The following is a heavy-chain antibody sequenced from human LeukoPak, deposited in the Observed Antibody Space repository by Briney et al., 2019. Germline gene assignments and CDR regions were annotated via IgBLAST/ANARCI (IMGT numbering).Heavy chain of an antibody. Sequence: SETLSLTCTVSGGSISSYYWSWIRQPPGKGLEWIGYIYYSGSTNYNPSLKSRVTISVDTSKNQFSLKLSSATAADTAVYYCARAGSYYYYMDVWGKGTTVTVSS. V-gene: IGHV4-59*01. CDR3: ARAGSYYYYMDV. J-gene: IGHJ6*03. CDR1: GGSISSYY. CDR2: IYYSGST.